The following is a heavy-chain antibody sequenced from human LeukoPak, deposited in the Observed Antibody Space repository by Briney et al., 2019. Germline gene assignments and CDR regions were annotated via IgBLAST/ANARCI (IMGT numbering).Heavy chain of an antibody. CDR1: GFTFSSYG. J-gene: IGHJ6*02. CDR3: AKDTMDTVTTSDYYYGMDV. D-gene: IGHD4-17*01. Sequence: GGSLRLSCAASGFTFSSYGMHWVRQAPGKGLERVAVISYDGSNKYYADSVKGRFTISRDNSKNTLYLQMNSLRAEDTAVYYCAKDTMDTVTTSDYYYGMDVWGQGTTVTVSS. CDR2: ISYDGSNK. V-gene: IGHV3-30*18.